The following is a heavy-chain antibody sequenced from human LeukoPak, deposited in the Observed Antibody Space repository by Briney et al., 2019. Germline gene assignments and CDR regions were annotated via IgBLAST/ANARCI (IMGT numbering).Heavy chain of an antibody. D-gene: IGHD1-26*01. V-gene: IGHV3-20*04. Sequence: GGSLRLSCAASGFTFDDYAMSWVRQTPGKGLEWVSGTNWDGGRTGYADSVKGRFTISRDNAKKSLYLQMNSLRVEDTGVYYCASWGEGALDNWGQGTLVTVSS. CDR1: GFTFDDYA. CDR2: TNWDGGRT. J-gene: IGHJ4*02. CDR3: ASWGEGALDN.